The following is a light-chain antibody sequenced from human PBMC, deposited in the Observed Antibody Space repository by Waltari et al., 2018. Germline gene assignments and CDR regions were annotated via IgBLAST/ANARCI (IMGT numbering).Light chain of an antibody. Sequence: DIQLTQSPSTLSASVGDRVTINCRTSQTISNWLAWYQQKSGKAPNLLIYQASSLKSGVPSRFSGSGSGTEFTLTIRSLQPEDFATYYCQKYNNYPYTFGQGTKLEIK. V-gene: IGKV1-5*03. J-gene: IGKJ2*01. CDR3: QKYNNYPYT. CDR1: QTISNW. CDR2: QAS.